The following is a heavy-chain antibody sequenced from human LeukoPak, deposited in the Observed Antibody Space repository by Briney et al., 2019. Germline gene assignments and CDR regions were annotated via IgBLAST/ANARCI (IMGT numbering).Heavy chain of an antibody. J-gene: IGHJ4*02. CDR2: ISSSGGSI. CDR1: GFIFSSYA. Sequence: GASLRLSSAAAGFIFSSYAMNWVRQALGKGLEWVSVISSSGGSIYYADSVKGRYTISKDDSKNTLYLQMNSLRAEDTAVYYCAKSGGTGDYYHIDYWGQGTLVTVSA. CDR3: AKSGGTGDYYHIDY. D-gene: IGHD3-22*01. V-gene: IGHV3-23*01.